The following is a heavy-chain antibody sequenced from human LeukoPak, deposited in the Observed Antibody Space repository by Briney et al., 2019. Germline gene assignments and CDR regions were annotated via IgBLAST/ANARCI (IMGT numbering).Heavy chain of an antibody. D-gene: IGHD3-3*01. V-gene: IGHV4-38-2*02. CDR3: ARSRYDFWGGYYGWFDP. J-gene: IGHJ5*02. Sequence: SETLSLTCTVSGYSISSGYYWGWIRQPPGKGLEWIGSIYHSGSTYYNPSLKSRVTISVDTSKNQFSLKLSSVTAADTAVYYCARSRYDFWGGYYGWFDPWGQGTLVTVSS. CDR1: GYSISSGYY. CDR2: IYHSGST.